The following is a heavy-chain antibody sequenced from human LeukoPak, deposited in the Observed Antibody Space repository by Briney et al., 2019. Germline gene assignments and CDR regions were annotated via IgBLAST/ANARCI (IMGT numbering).Heavy chain of an antibody. V-gene: IGHV4-39*01. CDR3: ARRGGLRYFDWLLYPFDY. D-gene: IGHD3-9*01. CDR1: GGSISSSSYY. Sequence: SETLSLTCTVSGGSISSSSYYWGWIRQPPGKGLEWIGSIYYSGRTYYNPSLKSRVTISVDTSKNQFSLKLSSVTAADTAVYYCARRGGLRYFDWLLYPFDYWGQGTLVTVSS. CDR2: IYYSGRT. J-gene: IGHJ4*02.